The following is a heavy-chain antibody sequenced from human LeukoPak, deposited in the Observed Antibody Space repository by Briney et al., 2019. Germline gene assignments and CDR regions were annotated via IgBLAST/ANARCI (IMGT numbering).Heavy chain of an antibody. D-gene: IGHD3-3*01. Sequence: ASVKVSCKASGYTFTSYYMHWVRQAPGQGLEWMGTINPSGGSTSYAQKFQGRVTMTRDTSTSTVYMELSSLRSEDTAVYYCARARVNDFWSGYFDYWGQGTLVTVSS. CDR1: GYTFTSYY. CDR2: INPSGGST. J-gene: IGHJ4*02. V-gene: IGHV1-46*03. CDR3: ARARVNDFWSGYFDY.